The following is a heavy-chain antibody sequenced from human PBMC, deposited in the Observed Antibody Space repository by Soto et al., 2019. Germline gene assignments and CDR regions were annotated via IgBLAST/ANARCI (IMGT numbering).Heavy chain of an antibody. J-gene: IGHJ4*02. Sequence: GSLRLSCAASGFTFSSYAMSWVRQAPGKGLEWVSAISGSGGSTYYADAVKGRFTISRDNSKNTLYLQMNSLRAEDTAVYYCAKDAQYYYDSSGYYPDYWGQGTLVTVSS. D-gene: IGHD3-22*01. CDR2: ISGSGGST. CDR1: GFTFSSYA. CDR3: AKDAQYYYDSSGYYPDY. V-gene: IGHV3-23*01.